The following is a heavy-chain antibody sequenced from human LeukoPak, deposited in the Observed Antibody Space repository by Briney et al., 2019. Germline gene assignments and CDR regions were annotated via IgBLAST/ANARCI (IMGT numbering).Heavy chain of an antibody. CDR3: ARDTGTIFGVVSAFDI. D-gene: IGHD3-3*01. Sequence: GGSLRLSCAASGFTFDDYGMSWVRQAPGKGLEWVSGINWNGGSTGYADSVKGRFTISRDNAKNSLYLQMNGLRAEDTALYYCARDTGTIFGVVSAFDIWGQGTMVTVSS. CDR1: GFTFDDYG. J-gene: IGHJ3*02. CDR2: INWNGGST. V-gene: IGHV3-20*04.